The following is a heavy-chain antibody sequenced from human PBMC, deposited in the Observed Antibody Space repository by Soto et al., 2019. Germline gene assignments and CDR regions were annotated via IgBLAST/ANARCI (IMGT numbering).Heavy chain of an antibody. Sequence: EAQLVESGGGLVQPGGSLRLSCAASGFTFSNYEMHWVRQAPGKGLEYVSGISNNGAHTDYAKSVKGRFTISRDNSENTLYIQMDSLIADDVALDYCARRGYGSRWPNVYMDVWGKGTTVTVSS. J-gene: IGHJ6*03. CDR1: GFTFSNYE. V-gene: IGHV3-64*01. CDR2: ISNNGAHT. CDR3: ARRGYGSRWPNVYMDV. D-gene: IGHD6-13*01.